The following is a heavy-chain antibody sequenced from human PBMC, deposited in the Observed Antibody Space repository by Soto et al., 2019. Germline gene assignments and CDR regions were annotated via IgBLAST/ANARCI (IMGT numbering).Heavy chain of an antibody. CDR1: SIDF. V-gene: IGHV3-66*01. CDR3: ARDPWAADY. J-gene: IGHJ4*02. Sequence: SIDFIGGVGQAPGKGLEWVSVIYSGGSTFYADSVRGRFTISRDNSKNTVNLQMNSLRAEDTAVYYCARDPWAADYWGQGTLVTVSS. CDR2: IYSGGST. D-gene: IGHD3-16*01.